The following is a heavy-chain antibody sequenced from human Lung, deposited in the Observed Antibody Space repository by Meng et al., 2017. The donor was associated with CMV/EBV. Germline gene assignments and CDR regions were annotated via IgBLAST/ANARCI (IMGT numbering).Heavy chain of an antibody. CDR2: ISPNSGGT. CDR1: GFTFSSHA. J-gene: IGHJ4*02. CDR3: ARDFVVLPAATYFDY. V-gene: IGHV1-2*02. D-gene: IGHD2-2*01. Sequence: GGSXRLXCAASGFTFSSHAIHWVRQAPGQGLEWMGWISPNSGGTNYAQRFQGRVTLTRDTSISTVYMELRRLTSDDTAVYFCARDFVVLPAATYFDYWGQGTLVTVSS.